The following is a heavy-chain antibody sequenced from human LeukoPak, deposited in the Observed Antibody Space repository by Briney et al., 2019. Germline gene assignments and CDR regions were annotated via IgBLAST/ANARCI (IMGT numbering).Heavy chain of an antibody. D-gene: IGHD5-18*01. CDR2: IRYDGSNE. CDR3: AKGGIHWEVDY. Sequence: SGGSLRLSCAASGFTFSNAWMSWVRQAPGKGLEWVTFIRYDGSNEHYADSVKGRFTISRDNSRNTLYLQMDRLRPEDTAVYYCAKGGIHWEVDYWGQGSLVTVSS. J-gene: IGHJ4*02. V-gene: IGHV3-30*02. CDR1: GFTFSNAW.